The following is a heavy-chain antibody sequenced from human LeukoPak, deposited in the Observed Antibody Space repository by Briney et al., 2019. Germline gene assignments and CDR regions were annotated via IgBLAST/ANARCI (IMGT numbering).Heavy chain of an antibody. CDR1: GFTFSSYA. J-gene: IGHJ4*02. D-gene: IGHD3-16*02. CDR2: ISGSGGST. CDR3: GAYDYIWGSYRYRLSDY. Sequence: GGSLRLSCAASGFTFSSYAMSWVRQAPGKGLEWVSAISGSGGSTYYADSVKGRFTISRDNSKNTLYLQMSSLRAEDTAVYYCGAYDYIWGSYRYRLSDYWGQGTLVTVSS. V-gene: IGHV3-23*01.